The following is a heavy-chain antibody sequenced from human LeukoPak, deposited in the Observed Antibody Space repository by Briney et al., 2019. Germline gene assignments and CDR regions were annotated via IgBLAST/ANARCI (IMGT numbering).Heavy chain of an antibody. D-gene: IGHD2-8*02. CDR1: GFTFGSAA. CDR3: ARDRGSGAFHN. Sequence: GGSLRLSCVASGFTFGSAAMTWVRQAPGEGLECVSGISGGDGGTYYADPVKGRFTNSKDNSKNTLYLQMNSLKVEDTAIYYCARDRGSGAFHNRRQRTLPTDPS. J-gene: IGHJ4*02. V-gene: IGHV3-23*01. CDR2: ISGGDGGT.